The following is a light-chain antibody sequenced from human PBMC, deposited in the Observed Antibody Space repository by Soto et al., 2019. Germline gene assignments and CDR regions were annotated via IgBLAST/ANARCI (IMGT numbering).Light chain of an antibody. CDR3: SSYTSSSTVV. CDR2: DVS. Sequence: QSALTQPASVSGSPGQSIAISCTGISHDVGGYNYVSWYQQHPGKAPKLMIYDVSARPSGVSNRFSGSKSDNTASLTISGLQAEDEADYFCSSYTSSSTVVFGGGTKVTVL. V-gene: IGLV2-14*01. J-gene: IGLJ2*01. CDR1: SHDVGGYNY.